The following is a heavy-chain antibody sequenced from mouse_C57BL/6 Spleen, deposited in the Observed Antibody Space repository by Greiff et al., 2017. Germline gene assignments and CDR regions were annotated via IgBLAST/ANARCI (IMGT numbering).Heavy chain of an antibody. J-gene: IGHJ1*03. V-gene: IGHV2-4*01. CDR1: GFSLTSYG. Sequence: QVHVKQSGPGLVQPSQRLSIPCTVSGFSLTSYGVHWVRQPPGKGLEWLGVIRSGGSTDYNAAFISRLSISKDNSTSPVFFKMNSLQADDTAIYYCAKNSIYWYCDVWGTGTTVTVSS. CDR2: IRSGGST. CDR3: AKNSIYWYCDV. D-gene: IGHD2-10*02.